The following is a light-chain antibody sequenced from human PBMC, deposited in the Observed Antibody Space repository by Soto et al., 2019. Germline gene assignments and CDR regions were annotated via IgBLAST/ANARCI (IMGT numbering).Light chain of an antibody. V-gene: IGKV3-20*01. Sequence: ETVLTQSPGTLSLSPGERATVSCRASQSVGGNSLAWYQQRPGQAPRLLIYDASNRATGIPARFSGSGSGTDFTLTISRLEPEDFAVYYCQQYGSSPITFGQGTRLEIK. J-gene: IGKJ5*01. CDR3: QQYGSSPIT. CDR2: DAS. CDR1: QSVGGNS.